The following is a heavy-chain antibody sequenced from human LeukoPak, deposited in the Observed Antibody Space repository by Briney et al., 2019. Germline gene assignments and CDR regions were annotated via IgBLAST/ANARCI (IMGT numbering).Heavy chain of an antibody. CDR2: IYHSGST. Sequence: SETLSLTCTVSGGSISSGGYYWSWIRQPPGKGLEWIGYIYHSGSTYYNPSLKSRVTISVDRSKNQFSLKLSSVTAADTAVYYCARLSSGTYYNDYWGQGTLVTVSS. D-gene: IGHD1-26*01. V-gene: IGHV4-30-2*01. J-gene: IGHJ4*02. CDR3: ARLSSGTYYNDY. CDR1: GGSISSGGYY.